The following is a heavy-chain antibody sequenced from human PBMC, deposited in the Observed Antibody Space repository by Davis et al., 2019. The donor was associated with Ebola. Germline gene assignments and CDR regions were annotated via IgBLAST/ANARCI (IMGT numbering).Heavy chain of an antibody. CDR3: AKKQWLVGDYYYYMDV. CDR2: IYSGGST. J-gene: IGHJ6*03. Sequence: PGGSLRLSCAASGFTVSSNYMSWVRQAPGKGLEWVSVIYSGGSTYYADSVKGRFTISRHNSKNTLYLQMNSLRAEDTAVYYCAKKQWLVGDYYYYMDVWGKGTTVTVSS. CDR1: GFTVSSNY. D-gene: IGHD6-19*01. V-gene: IGHV3-53*04.